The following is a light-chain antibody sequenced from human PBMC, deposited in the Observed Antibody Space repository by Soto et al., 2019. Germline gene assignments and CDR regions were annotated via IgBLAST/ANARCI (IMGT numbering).Light chain of an antibody. CDR1: SSDVGPYNL. CDR3: CSYAGSTTFV. J-gene: IGLJ1*01. V-gene: IGLV2-23*02. CDR2: EVS. Sequence: QSALTQPASVSGSPGQSITISCTGTSSDVGPYNLVSWYQQHPNKAPKLMIYEVSKRPSGVSNRFSGSKSGNTASLTISGLQAEDEADYYCCSYAGSTTFVLGTGTKLTVL.